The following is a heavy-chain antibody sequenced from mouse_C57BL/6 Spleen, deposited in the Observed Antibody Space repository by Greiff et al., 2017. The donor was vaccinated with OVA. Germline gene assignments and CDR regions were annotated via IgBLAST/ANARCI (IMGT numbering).Heavy chain of an antibody. Sequence: VQLQQSGAELARPGASVKLSCKASGYTFTSYGISWVKQRTGQGLEWIGEIYPRSGNTEYNEKFKGKATLTAAKSSSTAYMELRSLTSEDSAVYFCAMTYGSSAWFAYWGQGTLVTVSA. V-gene: IGHV1-81*01. CDR3: AMTYGSSAWFAY. J-gene: IGHJ3*01. CDR2: IYPRSGNT. D-gene: IGHD1-1*01. CDR1: GYTFTSYG.